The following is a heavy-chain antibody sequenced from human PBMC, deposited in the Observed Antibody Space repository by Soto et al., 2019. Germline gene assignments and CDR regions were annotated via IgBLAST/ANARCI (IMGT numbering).Heavy chain of an antibody. Sequence: QVQLVQSGAEVKKPGSSVKVSCKASGGTFSSYAISWVRQAPGQGLEWMGGIIPIFGTANYAQKFQGRVTITADESTSTAYMELSSLRSEDTAVYYCARDRIALRSAGDDAFAIWGQGTMVTVSS. V-gene: IGHV1-69*01. CDR3: ARDRIALRSAGDDAFAI. CDR1: GGTFSSYA. J-gene: IGHJ3*02. CDR2: IIPIFGTA. D-gene: IGHD6-13*01.